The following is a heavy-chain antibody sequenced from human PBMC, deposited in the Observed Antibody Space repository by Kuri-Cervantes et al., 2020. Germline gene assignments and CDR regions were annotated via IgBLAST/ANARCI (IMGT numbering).Heavy chain of an antibody. CDR1: GFTFSSYA. CDR3: ARAGDSSGYYPISRFDP. J-gene: IGHJ5*02. Sequence: ETLSLTCAASGFTFSSYAMHWVRQAPGKGLEWVSAISGSGGSTYYADSVKGRFTISRDNSKNTLYLQMNSLRAEDTAVYYCARAGDSSGYYPISRFDPWGQGTLVTVSS. D-gene: IGHD3-22*01. CDR2: ISGSGGST. V-gene: IGHV3-23*01.